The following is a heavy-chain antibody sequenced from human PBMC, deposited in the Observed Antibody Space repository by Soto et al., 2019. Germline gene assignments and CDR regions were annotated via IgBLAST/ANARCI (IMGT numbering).Heavy chain of an antibody. D-gene: IGHD4-17*01. Sequence: QVQLVQSGAEVKKPGSSVKVSCKASGGTFSSYTISWVRQAPGQGLEWMGRIIPILGIANYAQKFQGRVTITADKSTSTAYMELSSLRSEDTAAYYCARAWRIGGDYGKDAFDIWGQGTMVTVSS. CDR1: GGTFSSYT. CDR2: IIPILGIA. V-gene: IGHV1-69*02. J-gene: IGHJ3*02. CDR3: ARAWRIGGDYGKDAFDI.